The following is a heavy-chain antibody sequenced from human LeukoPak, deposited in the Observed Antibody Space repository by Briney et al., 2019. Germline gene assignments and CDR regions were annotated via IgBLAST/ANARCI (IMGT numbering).Heavy chain of an antibody. V-gene: IGHV3-7*01. CDR1: GFIFSNYW. CDR3: ARIGYSSSCTDY. CDR2: IKQDGSVK. J-gene: IGHJ4*02. D-gene: IGHD6-13*01. Sequence: GGSLRLSYAASGFIFSNYWMSWVRQAPGKGLEWVANIKQDGSVKYYVDSVKGRFTISRDNAKNSVYLQMNSLRADDTAVYYCARIGYSSSCTDYWGQGTLVTVSS.